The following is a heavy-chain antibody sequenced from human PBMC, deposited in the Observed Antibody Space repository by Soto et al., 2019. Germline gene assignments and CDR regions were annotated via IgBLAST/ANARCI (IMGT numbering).Heavy chain of an antibody. J-gene: IGHJ5*02. CDR1: GGSFSGYY. CDR2: INHSGST. V-gene: IGHV4-34*01. CDR3: ARDLTFAVS. D-gene: IGHD7-27*01. Sequence: SSETLSLTCAVYGGSFSGYYWSWIRQPPGKGLEWIGEINHSGSTNYNPSLKSRVTISVDTSKNQFSLKLSSVTAADTAVYYCARDLTFAVSWGQGTLVTVSS.